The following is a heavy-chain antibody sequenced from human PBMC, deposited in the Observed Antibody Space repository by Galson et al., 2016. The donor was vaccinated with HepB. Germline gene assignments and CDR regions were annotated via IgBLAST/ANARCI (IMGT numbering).Heavy chain of an antibody. CDR1: SFSGYY. D-gene: IGHD4-17*01. Sequence: SFSGYYWSWIRQPPGKGLEWIGEINHRGSTNYNPSLKSRVTISVDTSKNQLSLKLSSVTAADTAVYYCARGDNPDYGDYASAYYYMDVWGKGTTVTVSS. CDR2: INHRGST. V-gene: IGHV4-34*01. J-gene: IGHJ6*03. CDR3: ARGDNPDYGDYASAYYYMDV.